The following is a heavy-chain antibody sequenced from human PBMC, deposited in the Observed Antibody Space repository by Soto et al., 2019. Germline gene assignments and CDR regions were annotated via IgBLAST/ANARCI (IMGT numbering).Heavy chain of an antibody. CDR1: GFTFSSYW. Sequence: GGSLRLSCAASGFTFSSYWMSWVRQAPGKGLEWVANIKQDGSEKYYVDSVKGRFTISRDNAKNSLYLQMNSLRAEDTAVYYCARDRDSSSPPYYYYGMVVWGQGPTVTVSS. J-gene: IGHJ6*02. V-gene: IGHV3-7*05. CDR2: IKQDGSEK. CDR3: ARDRDSSSPPYYYYGMVV. D-gene: IGHD6-6*01.